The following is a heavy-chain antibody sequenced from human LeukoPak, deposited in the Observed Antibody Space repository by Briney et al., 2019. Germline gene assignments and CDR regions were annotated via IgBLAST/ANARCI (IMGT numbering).Heavy chain of an antibody. CDR3: ARDLPLYGGFDC. CDR1: GGTFSSYA. CDR2: IIPILGIA. D-gene: IGHD2-15*01. J-gene: IGHJ4*02. Sequence: SVKVSCKASGGTFSSYAISWVRQAPGQGLEWMGRIIPILGIANYAQKFQGRVTITADKSTSTAYMELSSLRSEDTAVYYCARDLPLYGGFDCWGQGTLVTVSS. V-gene: IGHV1-69*04.